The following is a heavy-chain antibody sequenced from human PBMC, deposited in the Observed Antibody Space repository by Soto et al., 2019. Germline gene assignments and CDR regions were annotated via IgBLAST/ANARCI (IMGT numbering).Heavy chain of an antibody. J-gene: IGHJ4*02. V-gene: IGHV3-15*01. CDR3: TALYCGGDCYSGWTDY. Sequence: PGGSLRLSCAASGFTFSDAWMSWVRQAPGKGLEWVGRIKSKTDGGTTDYAAPVKGRFTISRDDSKNTLYLQMNSLKTEDTAAYYCTALYCGGDCYSGWTDYWGQGTLVTVST. D-gene: IGHD2-21*02. CDR1: GFTFSDAW. CDR2: IKSKTDGGTT.